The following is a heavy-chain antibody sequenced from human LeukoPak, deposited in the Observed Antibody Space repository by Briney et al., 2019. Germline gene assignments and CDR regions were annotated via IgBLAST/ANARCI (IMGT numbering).Heavy chain of an antibody. Sequence: SETLSLTCTVSGGPIRSYWSWIRQPPGKGLEWIGSIYHSGSTYYNPSLKSRVTISVDTSKNQFSLKLSSVTAADTAVYYCARISMIVVVITTIDYWGQGTLVTVSS. V-gene: IGHV4-38-2*02. CDR1: GGPIRSY. CDR3: ARISMIVVVITTIDY. CDR2: IYHSGST. D-gene: IGHD3-22*01. J-gene: IGHJ4*02.